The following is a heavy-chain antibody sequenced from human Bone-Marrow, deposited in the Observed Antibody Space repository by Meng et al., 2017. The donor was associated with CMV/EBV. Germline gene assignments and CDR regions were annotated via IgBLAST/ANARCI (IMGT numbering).Heavy chain of an antibody. CDR3: ASQPTYYDFWSGYIGPNYYYGMDV. J-gene: IGHJ6*02. D-gene: IGHD3-3*01. CDR1: GGTFSSYA. CDR2: IIPIFGTA. Sequence: SVKVSCKASGGTFSSYAISWVRQAPGQGLEWMGGIIPIFGTANYAQKFQGRVTITTDESTSTAYMELSSLRSEDTAVYYCASQPTYYDFWSGYIGPNYYYGMDVWGQGTTVTVSS. V-gene: IGHV1-69*05.